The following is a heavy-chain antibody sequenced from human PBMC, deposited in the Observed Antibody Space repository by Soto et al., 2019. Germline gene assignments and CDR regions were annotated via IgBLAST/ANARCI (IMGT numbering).Heavy chain of an antibody. V-gene: IGHV3-23*01. J-gene: IGHJ4*02. Sequence: DVQLLESGGGLVQPGGSRRLSCAASGFNVFSYAMSWVRQAPGKGLEWVSGITSDYSTYYADSVKGRFTISRDNSRNTLYLQMNSLTVEDTAVYYCAKDFYGRATFDYWGQGPPVTVSS. CDR2: ITSDYST. CDR3: AKDFYGRATFDY. D-gene: IGHD3-10*01. CDR1: GFNVFSYA.